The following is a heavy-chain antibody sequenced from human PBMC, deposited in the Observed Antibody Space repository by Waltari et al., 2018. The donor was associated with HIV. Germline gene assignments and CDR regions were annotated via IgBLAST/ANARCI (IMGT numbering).Heavy chain of an antibody. Sequence: VQLVESGGGVVQSGGSLSLSCEVSGFYVTASGIHWVRQAPGKGLEWVAVMSYDGKSFYSDDVKGRFTMSRDTSKNTILLQMDRLKVGDGAVYHCAKDLNKFYHGSGFDFWGPGTPVTV. D-gene: IGHD3-10*01. CDR2: MSYDGKS. J-gene: IGHJ4*02. CDR1: GFYVTASG. V-gene: IGHV3-30*18. CDR3: AKDLNKFYHGSGFDF.